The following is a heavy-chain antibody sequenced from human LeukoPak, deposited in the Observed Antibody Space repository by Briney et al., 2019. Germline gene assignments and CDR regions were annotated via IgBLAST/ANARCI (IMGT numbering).Heavy chain of an antibody. D-gene: IGHD3-22*01. CDR1: RFTLDDYA. V-gene: IGHV3-9*01. Sequence: HAGGSLRLSCAASRFTLDDYAMHWVRQAPGKGLEWVSGICWNSGSMGYADSVKGRFTISRDNAKNSLYLQMNSLRAEDTALYYCVKGSPSYDSSGRFDYWGQGTLVTVSA. CDR3: VKGSPSYDSSGRFDY. J-gene: IGHJ4*02. CDR2: ICWNSGSM.